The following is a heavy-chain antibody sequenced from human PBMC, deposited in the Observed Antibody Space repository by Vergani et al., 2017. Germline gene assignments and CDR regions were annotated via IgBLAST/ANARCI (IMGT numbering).Heavy chain of an antibody. D-gene: IGHD6-19*01. CDR3: ARHSTVEWLVKLGWIDP. CDR1: GGSISSSSYY. V-gene: IGHV4-39*01. J-gene: IGHJ5*02. CDR2: IYYSSST. Sequence: LQLQESGPGLVKPSETLSLICTVSGGSISSSSYYWGWIRQPPGKGLEWIGRIYYSSSTYYNPSLKSRVTISVDTSKNQFSLKLRSVTAADTAVYFCARHSTVEWLVKLGWIDPWGKGILVTVSS.